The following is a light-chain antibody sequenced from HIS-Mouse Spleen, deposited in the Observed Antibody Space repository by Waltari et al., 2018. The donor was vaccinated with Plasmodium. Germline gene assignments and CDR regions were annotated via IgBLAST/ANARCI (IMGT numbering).Light chain of an antibody. J-gene: IGKJ1*01. CDR1: QSISSW. V-gene: IGKV1-5*03. CDR2: KAS. Sequence: DIQMTQSPSTLSASVDDRVTLTRPASQSISSWLAWYQQKPGKAPKLLIYKASSLESGVPSRFSGSGSGTEFTLTISSLQPDDFATYYCQQYNSYSWTFGQGTKVEIK. CDR3: QQYNSYSWT.